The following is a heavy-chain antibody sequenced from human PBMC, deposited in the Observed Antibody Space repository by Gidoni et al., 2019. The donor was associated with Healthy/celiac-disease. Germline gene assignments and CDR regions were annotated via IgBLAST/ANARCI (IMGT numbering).Heavy chain of an antibody. J-gene: IGHJ5*02. Sequence: QVQLQESGPGLVKPSQTLSLTCTVSGGSISSGGYYWSWIRQHQGKGLEWIGYIYYSGSTYYNPSLKSRVTISVDTSKNQFSLKLSSVTAADTAVYYCASQRNYCSSTSCYPNWFDPWGQGTLVTVSS. CDR2: IYYSGST. V-gene: IGHV4-31*03. D-gene: IGHD2-2*01. CDR3: ASQRNYCSSTSCYPNWFDP. CDR1: GGSISSGGYY.